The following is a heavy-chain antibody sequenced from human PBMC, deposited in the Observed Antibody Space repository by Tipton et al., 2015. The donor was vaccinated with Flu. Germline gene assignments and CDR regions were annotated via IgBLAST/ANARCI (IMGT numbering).Heavy chain of an antibody. Sequence: TLSLTCSVSGGSVGSPYCWGWVRQPPGKGLEWIGNIFHSGNAYHNPSLKSRVTISVDTSKNQFSLKLSSVTAADTAVYYCARQGIAVAGTEDYWGQGTLVTVSS. CDR3: ARQGIAVAGTEDY. CDR2: IFHSGNA. CDR1: GGSVGSPYC. D-gene: IGHD6-19*01. V-gene: IGHV4-38-2*01. J-gene: IGHJ4*02.